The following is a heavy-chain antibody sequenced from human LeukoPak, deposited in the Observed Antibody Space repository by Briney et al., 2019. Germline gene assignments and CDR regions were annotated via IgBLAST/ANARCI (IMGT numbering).Heavy chain of an antibody. J-gene: IGHJ4*02. CDR1: GFTFNDYG. V-gene: IGHV3-20*04. CDR3: ARDYCGGDCYPFDY. Sequence: GSLRLSCAVSGFTFNDYGMSWVRQAPGKGLEWVSGINWNGGSTGYAVSVKGRFTISRDNAKKSVYLKMNSLRGEDTALYYCARDYCGGDCYPFDYWGQGTLVTVSS. D-gene: IGHD2-21*02. CDR2: INWNGGST.